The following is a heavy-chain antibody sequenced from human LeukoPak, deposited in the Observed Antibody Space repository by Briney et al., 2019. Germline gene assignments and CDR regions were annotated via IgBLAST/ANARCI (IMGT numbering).Heavy chain of an antibody. J-gene: IGHJ4*02. CDR1: GFTFSSYA. CDR2: ISDTGGNT. Sequence: PGGSLRLSCAASGFTFSSYAMSWVRQAPGKGLEWVSTISDTGGNTYHADSVKGRFTISRDNAKNTLYLQMNSLRAEDTAVYYCTAAGRSYLDYWGQGTLVTVSS. CDR3: TAAGRSYLDY. D-gene: IGHD6-13*01. V-gene: IGHV3-23*01.